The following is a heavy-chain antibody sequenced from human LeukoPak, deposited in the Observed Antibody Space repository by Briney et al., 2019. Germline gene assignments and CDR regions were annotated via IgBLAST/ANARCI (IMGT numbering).Heavy chain of an antibody. CDR2: IKQGGGEK. CDR3: ARSLWPEDY. Sequence: GGSLRLSRAASGFTFSSYWMSWVRQAPGKGLEWVANIKQGGGEKNYVDSVKGRFTISRDNAKTSLYLQMNSLRAEDTAVYYCARSLWPEDYWGQGTLVTVSS. J-gene: IGHJ4*02. CDR1: GFTFSSYW. D-gene: IGHD5-18*01. V-gene: IGHV3-7*01.